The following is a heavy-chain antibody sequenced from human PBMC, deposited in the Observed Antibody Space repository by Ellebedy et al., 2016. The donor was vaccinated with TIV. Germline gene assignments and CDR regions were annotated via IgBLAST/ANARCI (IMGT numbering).Heavy chain of an antibody. V-gene: IGHV4-59*08. CDR2: IYDSGST. CDR1: GGSISSYY. Sequence: MPGGSLRLSCTVSGGSISSYYWSWIRQPPGKGLEWIGHIYDSGSTNYNSSLRSRVTISVDTSMNQFSLKLSSVTAADTAVYYCAAGYYYGSGSYLKPDAFDIWGQGTMVTVSS. CDR3: AAGYYYGSGSYLKPDAFDI. D-gene: IGHD3-10*01. J-gene: IGHJ3*02.